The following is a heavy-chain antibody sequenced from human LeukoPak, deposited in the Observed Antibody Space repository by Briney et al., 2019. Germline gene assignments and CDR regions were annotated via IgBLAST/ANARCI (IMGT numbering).Heavy chain of an antibody. V-gene: IGHV3-30*02. D-gene: IGHD2-2*01. CDR1: GFTFSGYG. CDR3: AKDQSSFCSRSSCYALHY. J-gene: IGHJ4*02. Sequence: GGSLRLSCAASGFTFSGYGMHWVRQAPGKGLEWVAFIRNDGSNKYYADSVKGRFTVSRENSKDTLYLQINSLRAEDTAVYYCAKDQSSFCSRSSCYALHYWGQGTLVTVSS. CDR2: IRNDGSNK.